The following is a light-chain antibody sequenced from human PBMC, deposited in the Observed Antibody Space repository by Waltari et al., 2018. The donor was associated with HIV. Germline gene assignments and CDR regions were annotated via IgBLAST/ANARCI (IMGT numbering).Light chain of an antibody. CDR1: TSNIGIKT. V-gene: IGLV1-44*01. CDR3: ASWDASLNGWV. CDR2: GNY. Sequence: QSVVTQPPSVSGTPGQTVTISCSGSTSNIGIKTVNWYQHLPGTAPKRLIYGNYQRPSGVPGRFPASKSGTSASLAISGLQSEDEADYYCASWDASLNGWVFGGGTKLTVL. J-gene: IGLJ3*02.